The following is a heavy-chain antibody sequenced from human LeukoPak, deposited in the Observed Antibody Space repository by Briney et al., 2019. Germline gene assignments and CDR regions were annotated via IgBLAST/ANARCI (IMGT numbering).Heavy chain of an antibody. D-gene: IGHD2-15*01. CDR1: GGSFSGYY. CDR3: ARGGLGYCSGGSCSHEYFQH. Sequence: SETLSLTCAVYGGSFSGYYWSWIRQPPGKGLEWIGEIIHTGSTNYNPSLKSRVTISVDTAKNQFSLKLSSVTAADTAVYYCARGGLGYCSGGSCSHEYFQHWGQGTLVTVSS. V-gene: IGHV4-34*01. CDR2: IIHTGST. J-gene: IGHJ1*01.